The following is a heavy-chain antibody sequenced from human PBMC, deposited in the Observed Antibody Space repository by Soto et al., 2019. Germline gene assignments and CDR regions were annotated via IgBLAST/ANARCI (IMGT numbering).Heavy chain of an antibody. CDR2: IHPAGSDT. CDR1: GYKFSSYW. CDR3: AVHESGGFYAC. V-gene: IGHV5-51*01. Sequence: GEALKISCKGSGYKFSSYWIGWVRQMPGKGLEWMGIIHPAGSDTRVSPSFQGQVTISADKSISTAYLQWSSLEASDTAMYYCAVHESGGFYACWGQGSLVTVSS. J-gene: IGHJ4*02. D-gene: IGHD2-8*02.